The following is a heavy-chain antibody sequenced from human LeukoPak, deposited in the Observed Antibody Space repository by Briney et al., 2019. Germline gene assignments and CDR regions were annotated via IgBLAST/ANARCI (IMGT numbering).Heavy chain of an antibody. CDR1: GFTFSSYW. V-gene: IGHV3-7*05. CDR3: VRGGWKNVDY. CDR2: VKHDGSEK. Sequence: PGGSLRLSCAASGFTFSSYWMSWVRQAPGKGLEWVANVKHDGSEKYYVDSVKGRFTISRDNAKKSLYLQMNSLRAEDTAVYYCVRGGWKNVDYWGQGTLVTVSS. D-gene: IGHD1/OR15-1a*01. J-gene: IGHJ4*02.